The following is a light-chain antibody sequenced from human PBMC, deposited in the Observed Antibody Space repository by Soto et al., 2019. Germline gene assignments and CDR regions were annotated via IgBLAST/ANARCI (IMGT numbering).Light chain of an antibody. Sequence: QSALTQPASVSGSPGQSITISCTGTSSDVGGYNYVSWYQQHPGKAPKLMIYEVSNRPSGVSNRFSGSKSGNTASLTISGLQAEDEADYYCSSYTSSSTSSYGFGTGTKLTVL. CDR1: SSDVGGYNY. J-gene: IGLJ1*01. CDR3: SSYTSSSTSSYG. V-gene: IGLV2-14*01. CDR2: EVS.